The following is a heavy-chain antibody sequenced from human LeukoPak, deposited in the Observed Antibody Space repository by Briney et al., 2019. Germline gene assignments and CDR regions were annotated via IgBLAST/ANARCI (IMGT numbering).Heavy chain of an antibody. CDR3: ASLLRGAHFDY. V-gene: IGHV3-74*01. CDR1: GFTFSSYW. Sequence: GGSLRLSCAASGFTFSSYWMHWVRQAPGKGLVRVSRINSDGSSTSYADSVKGRFTISRDNAKNTLYLQMNSLRAEDTAVYYCASLLRGAHFDYWGQGTLVTVSS. CDR2: INSDGSST. J-gene: IGHJ4*02. D-gene: IGHD1-26*01.